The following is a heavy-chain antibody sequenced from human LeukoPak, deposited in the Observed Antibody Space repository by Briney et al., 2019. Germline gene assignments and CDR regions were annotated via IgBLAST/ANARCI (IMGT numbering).Heavy chain of an antibody. D-gene: IGHD1/OR15-1a*01. CDR3: ARRDQQYNFDY. J-gene: IGHJ4*02. CDR2: IYYSGST. CDR1: GGSISSSSYY. Sequence: SETLSLTCTVSGGSISSSSYYWGWIRQPPGKGLEWIGSIYYSGSTYYNPSLKSRVTISVDTSKNQFSLKLSSVTAADTAVYYCARRDQQYNFDYWGQGTLVTVSS. V-gene: IGHV4-39*07.